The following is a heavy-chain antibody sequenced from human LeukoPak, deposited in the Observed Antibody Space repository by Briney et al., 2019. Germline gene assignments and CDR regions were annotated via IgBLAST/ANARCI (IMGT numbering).Heavy chain of an antibody. CDR2: ISGSGGST. Sequence: GGSLRLSCAASGFTFSSYAMSWVRQAPGKGLEWVSAISGSGGSTYYADSVKGRFTISRDNSKNTLYLQMNSLRAEDTAVYYCAKGQDRAYCGGDCYSHPIRYYYYYMDVWGKGTTVTVSS. V-gene: IGHV3-23*01. D-gene: IGHD2-21*02. CDR3: AKGQDRAYCGGDCYSHPIRYYYYYMDV. CDR1: GFTFSSYA. J-gene: IGHJ6*03.